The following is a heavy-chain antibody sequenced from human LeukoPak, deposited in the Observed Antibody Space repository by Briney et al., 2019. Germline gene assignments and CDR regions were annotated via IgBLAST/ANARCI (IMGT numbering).Heavy chain of an antibody. Sequence: PSETLSLTCTVSGGSISSGSYYWGWIRQPPGKGLEWIGYIYHGGSTNYNPSLQSRVTISVDTSKNQFSLNLNSVTAADTAVYYCARGGAARLHFQNWGQGTLVTVSS. CDR2: IYHGGST. J-gene: IGHJ1*01. V-gene: IGHV4-61*01. CDR3: ARGGAARLHFQN. D-gene: IGHD6-6*01. CDR1: GGSISSGSYY.